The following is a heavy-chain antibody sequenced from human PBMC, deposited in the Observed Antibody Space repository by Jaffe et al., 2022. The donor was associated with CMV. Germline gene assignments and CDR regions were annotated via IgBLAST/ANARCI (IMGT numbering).Heavy chain of an antibody. J-gene: IGHJ6*03. Sequence: QVQLVQSGAEVKKPGASVKVSCKASGYTFTSYGISWVRQAPGQGLEWMGWISAYNGNTNYAQKLQGRVTMTTDTSTSTAYMELRSLRSDDTAVYYCARGPLLDWNYGSGYYYYYYMDVWGKGTTVTVSS. CDR2: ISAYNGNT. V-gene: IGHV1-18*04. CDR1: GYTFTSYG. CDR3: ARGPLLDWNYGSGYYYYYYMDV. D-gene: IGHD1-7*01.